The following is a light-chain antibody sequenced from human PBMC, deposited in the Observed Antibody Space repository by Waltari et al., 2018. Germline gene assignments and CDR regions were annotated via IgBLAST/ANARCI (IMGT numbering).Light chain of an antibody. V-gene: IGKV1-33*01. CDR3: QQYGSLPST. CDR1: QDINNY. J-gene: IGKJ4*01. Sequence: DILMTQSPSSLSASVGDKVTITCQSSQDINNYLHWDQQKPGKAPNLLSYGKSNLETGVPSRFSGSGSGTHFIFTISSLHPEDFATYFCQQYGSLPSTVGGGTKVEIK. CDR2: GKS.